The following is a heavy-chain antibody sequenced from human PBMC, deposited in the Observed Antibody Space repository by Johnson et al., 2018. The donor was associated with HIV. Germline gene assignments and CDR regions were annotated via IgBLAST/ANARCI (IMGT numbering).Heavy chain of an antibody. V-gene: IGHV3-33*08. CDR2: IRYDGSN. J-gene: IGHJ3*02. CDR1: GFTFSSYG. Sequence: QVQLVESGGGVVQPGRSLRLSCAASGFTFSSYGMHWVRQAPGKGLEWVAFIRYDGSNDYADSVKGRFSISRDSSKNTLYLQMNSLRSEDTALYYCARDSTPWGGDYVDYTFDIWGQGTMVTVSS. CDR3: ARDSTPWGGDYVDYTFDI. D-gene: IGHD4-17*01.